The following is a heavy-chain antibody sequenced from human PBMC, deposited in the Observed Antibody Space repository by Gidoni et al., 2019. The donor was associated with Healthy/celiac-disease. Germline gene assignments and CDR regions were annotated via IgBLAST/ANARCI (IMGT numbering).Heavy chain of an antibody. D-gene: IGHD3-3*01. V-gene: IGHV3-11*01. CDR1: GFTFSDYY. J-gene: IGHJ6*02. CDR3: ARDRGRPYDFWSGYHPDYGMDV. CDR2: ISSSGSTI. Sequence: LRLSCAASGFTFSDYYMSWIRQAPGKGLEWVSYISSSGSTIYYADSVKGRFTISRDNAKNSLYLQMNSLRAEDTAVYYCARDRGRPYDFWSGYHPDYGMDVWGQGTTVTVSS.